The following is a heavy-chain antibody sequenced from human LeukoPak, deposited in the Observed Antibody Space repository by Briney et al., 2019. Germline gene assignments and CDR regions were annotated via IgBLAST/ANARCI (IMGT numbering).Heavy chain of an antibody. CDR2: IYYSGST. CDR1: GGSISSGGYS. D-gene: IGHD5-12*01. J-gene: IGHJ4*02. Sequence: SETLSLTCAVSGGSISSGGYSWSWIRQPPGMGLEWIGYIYYSGSTYYNPSLKSRVTISVDTSKNQFSLKLSSVTAADTAVYYCSGYDELLKSFDYWGQGTLVTVSS. CDR3: SGYDELLKSFDY. V-gene: IGHV4-30-4*07.